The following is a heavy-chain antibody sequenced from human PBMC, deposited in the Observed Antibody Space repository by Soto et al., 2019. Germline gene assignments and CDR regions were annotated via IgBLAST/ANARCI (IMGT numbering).Heavy chain of an antibody. CDR2: IYTSGST. J-gene: IGHJ4*02. V-gene: IGHV4-4*07. CDR3: ARACSSSSCYDVFDY. Sequence: SETLSLTCTVSGGSISSYYWSWIRQPAGKGLEWIGRIYTSGSTNYNPSLKSRVTMSVDTSKNQFSLKLSSVTAADTAVYYCARACSSSSCYDVFDYWGQGTLVTVSS. D-gene: IGHD2-2*01. CDR1: GGSISSYY.